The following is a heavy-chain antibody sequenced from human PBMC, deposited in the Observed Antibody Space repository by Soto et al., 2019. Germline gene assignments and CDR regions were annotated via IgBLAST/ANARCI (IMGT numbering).Heavy chain of an antibody. V-gene: IGHV4-31*03. CDR2: IYYSGST. J-gene: IGHJ5*02. D-gene: IGHD2-15*01. CDR3: ARGNGLSVVAYGVYNWFDP. CDR1: GGSISSGGYY. Sequence: SETLSLTCTVSGGSISSGGYYWSWIRQHPGKGLEWIGYIYYSGSTYYNPSLKSRVTISVDTSKNQFSLKLSSVTAADTAVYYCARGNGLSVVAYGVYNWFDPWGQGTVVTVSS.